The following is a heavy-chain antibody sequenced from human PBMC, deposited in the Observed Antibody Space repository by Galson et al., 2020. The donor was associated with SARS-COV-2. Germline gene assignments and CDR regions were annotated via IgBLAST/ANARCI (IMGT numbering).Heavy chain of an antibody. CDR3: ARQGIAETLGAAY. D-gene: IGHD3-16*01. Sequence: GESLKISCEGSGYSFINYWIGWVRQTPGKGLEWMGMIYPCYSDTRYSPSFQGQVTISVDESVNTAYLQGTSLKASDSAMYYCARQGIAETLGAAYWGEGTLVSVST. CDR2: IYPCYSDT. CDR1: GYSFINYW. J-gene: IGHJ4*02. V-gene: IGHV5-51*01.